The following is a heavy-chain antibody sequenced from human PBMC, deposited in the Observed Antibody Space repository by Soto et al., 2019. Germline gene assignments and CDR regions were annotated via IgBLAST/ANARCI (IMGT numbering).Heavy chain of an antibody. J-gene: IGHJ4*02. CDR2: IYWDDDK. CDR3: AHGRRVRGVIIWD. V-gene: IGHV2-5*05. CDR1: GFSRSTSGVG. Sequence: QITLNESGPTLVKPTHTLTLTCTFSGFSRSTSGVGVGWIRQPPGKPLEWLALIYWDDDKRYGPSLTSRPTTTKDTSKHQVVLTMTNMDPVDTATSYCAHGRRVRGVIIWDWGRGYLVAVSS. D-gene: IGHD3-10*01.